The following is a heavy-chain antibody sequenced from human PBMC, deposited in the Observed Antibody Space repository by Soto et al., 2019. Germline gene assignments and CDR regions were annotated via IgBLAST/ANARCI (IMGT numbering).Heavy chain of an antibody. D-gene: IGHD6-13*01. Sequence: EVQLVESGGDLVQPGGSLRLSCAASGFIFSDYTMTWVRQAPGRGLEFVSHISSSGGAIFYAESVKDRFTVSRDNAKNSLYLQMNSLRDEDTAVYFCARDHGGSTWFVGVYYFFGMDVWGQGTAVTVSS. CDR1: GFIFSDYT. CDR2: ISSSGGAI. CDR3: ARDHGGSTWFVGVYYFFGMDV. J-gene: IGHJ6*02. V-gene: IGHV3-48*02.